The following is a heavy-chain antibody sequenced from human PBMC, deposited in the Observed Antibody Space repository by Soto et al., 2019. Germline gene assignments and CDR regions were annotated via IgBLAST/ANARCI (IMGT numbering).Heavy chain of an antibody. D-gene: IGHD6-6*01. Sequence: ASVKVSCKASGYTFTGYYMHWVRQAPGQGLEWMGWINPNSGGTNYAQKFQGRVTMTRDTSISTAYMELSRLRSDDTAVYYCATTPYSGSSLYYYGMDGWGQGTTVTVSS. CDR3: ATTPYSGSSLYYYGMDG. CDR1: GYTFTGYY. J-gene: IGHJ6*02. CDR2: INPNSGGT. V-gene: IGHV1-2*02.